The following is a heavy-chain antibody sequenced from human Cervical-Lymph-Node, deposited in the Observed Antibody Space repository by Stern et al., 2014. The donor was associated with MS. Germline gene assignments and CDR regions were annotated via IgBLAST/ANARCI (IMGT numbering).Heavy chain of an antibody. D-gene: IGHD6-13*01. J-gene: IGHJ5*02. Sequence: HVQLVQSVAEVTKPGSSVKVSCKASGGTFSKFPSSWVRQAPGHGLEWMGGLFPVFGTPTYAQEFRGRVTITADVSTSTVYMELSSLRSDDTAVYYCALSSETSDRWYSLGYDLWGQGTLVTVSS. V-gene: IGHV1-69*01. CDR1: GGTFSKFP. CDR2: LFPVFGTP. CDR3: ALSSETSDRWYSLGYDL.